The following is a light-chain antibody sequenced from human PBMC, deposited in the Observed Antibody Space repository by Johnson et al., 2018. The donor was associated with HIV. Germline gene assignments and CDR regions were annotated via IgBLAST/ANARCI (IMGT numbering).Light chain of an antibody. Sequence: QSVLTQPPSVSAAPGQKVTISCSGSSSNIGNNYVSWYQQLPGTAPKLLIYDNNKRPSGIPDRFSGSKSGTSATLGITGLQTGDEADYYCGTWASSLSSLWVFGTGTKVTVL. J-gene: IGLJ1*01. V-gene: IGLV1-51*01. CDR2: DNN. CDR1: SSNIGNNY. CDR3: GTWASSLSSLWV.